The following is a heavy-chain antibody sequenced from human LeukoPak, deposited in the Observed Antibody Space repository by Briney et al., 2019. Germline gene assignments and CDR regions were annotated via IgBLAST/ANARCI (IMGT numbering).Heavy chain of an antibody. CDR1: GGSISSYY. J-gene: IGHJ4*02. Sequence: PSETLSLTCTVSGGSISSYYWSWIRQPPGKGLEWIGNIYYSGSTNYNPSLKSRVTISVDTSKNQFSLKLSSVNAADTAVYYCARHGSTGDTDYWGQGTLVTVSS. CDR3: ARHGSTGDTDY. D-gene: IGHD2-8*02. CDR2: IYYSGST. V-gene: IGHV4-59*01.